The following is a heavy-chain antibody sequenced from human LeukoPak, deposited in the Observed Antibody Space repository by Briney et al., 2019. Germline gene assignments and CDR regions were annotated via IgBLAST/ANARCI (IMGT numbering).Heavy chain of an antibody. D-gene: IGHD2-2*01. Sequence: GASVKVSCKASGYTFTSYGISWVRQAPGQGLEWMGWISAYNGNTNYAQKLQGRVTMTTDTSTSTAYMELSSLRSEDTAVYYCATVPRYCSSTSCYFNPFDYWGQGTLVTVSS. CDR1: GYTFTSYG. CDR2: ISAYNGNT. V-gene: IGHV1-18*01. CDR3: ATVPRYCSSTSCYFNPFDY. J-gene: IGHJ4*02.